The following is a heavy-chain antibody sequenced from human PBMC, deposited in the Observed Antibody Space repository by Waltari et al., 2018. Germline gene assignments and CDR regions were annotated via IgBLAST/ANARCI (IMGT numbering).Heavy chain of an antibody. CDR1: GFTFSSYW. J-gene: IGHJ3*02. CDR2: INSDVSST. CDR3: ARPHIAAAARMGGDDAFDI. Sequence: EVQLVESGGGLVQPGGSLRLSCAASGFTFSSYWMHWVRQAPGKGLVWVSRINSDVSSTSYADSVKGRFTISRDNAKNTLYLQMNSLRAEDTAVYYCARPHIAAAARMGGDDAFDIWGQGTMVTVSS. V-gene: IGHV3-74*01. D-gene: IGHD6-13*01.